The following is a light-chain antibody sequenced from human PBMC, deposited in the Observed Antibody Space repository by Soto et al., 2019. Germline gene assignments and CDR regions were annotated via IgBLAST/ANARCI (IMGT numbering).Light chain of an antibody. Sequence: DIPMTHSPSTLVASVGDTVTITCRASQSIDTWLAWHQQKPGSAPKLLISKASILASGVPSRFSGSGSGTDFTLTINGLQPDDFAIYYCQQYISYRAFGQGTKVDI. CDR1: QSIDTW. V-gene: IGKV1-5*03. CDR3: QQYISYRA. CDR2: KAS. J-gene: IGKJ1*01.